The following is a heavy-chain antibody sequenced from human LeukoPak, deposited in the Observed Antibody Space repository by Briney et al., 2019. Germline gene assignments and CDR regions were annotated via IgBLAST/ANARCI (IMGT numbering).Heavy chain of an antibody. J-gene: IGHJ3*01. CDR1: GFVFDQHG. CDR3: ARDLGIGGSPDGFDL. V-gene: IGHV3-20*04. CDR2: ISWNSGST. Sequence: GGSLRLSCEASGFVFDQHGMSWVRQGPGKGLEWVSSISWNSGSTTYADSVKGRFTISRDSALYLQMDTLRAEDTALYYCARDLGIGGSPDGFDLWGQGTMVTVSS. D-gene: IGHD1-26*01.